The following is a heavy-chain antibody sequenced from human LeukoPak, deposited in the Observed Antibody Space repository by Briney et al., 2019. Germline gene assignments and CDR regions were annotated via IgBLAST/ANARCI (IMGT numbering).Heavy chain of an antibody. CDR2: INVDGSST. D-gene: IGHD3-3*01. CDR1: GFTFTNYW. CDR3: AKPESITIFGVVIGGNAFDI. J-gene: IGHJ3*02. V-gene: IGHV3-74*01. Sequence: GGSLRLSRAASGFTFTNYWMHWVRQAPGKGLVWVSYINVDGSSTNYADSVKGRFTISRDNSKNTLYLLMNSLRAEDTALYYCAKPESITIFGVVIGGNAFDIWGQGTMVTVSS.